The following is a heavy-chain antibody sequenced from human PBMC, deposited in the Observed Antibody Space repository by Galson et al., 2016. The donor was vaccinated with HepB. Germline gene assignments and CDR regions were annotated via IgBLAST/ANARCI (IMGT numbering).Heavy chain of an antibody. CDR3: VKMYTKYAYYYYGMDV. V-gene: IGHV3-64D*06. J-gene: IGHJ6*02. Sequence: SLRLSCAASGFTFSSYVMYWVRQAPGKGLDYVSAISSNGGTTYYADPVKGRFTISRDNSKNTLYLRMSSLRAEDTAVYYCVKMYTKYAYYYYGMDVWGQGTTVTVSS. D-gene: IGHD1-1*01. CDR1: GFTFSSYV. CDR2: ISSNGGTT.